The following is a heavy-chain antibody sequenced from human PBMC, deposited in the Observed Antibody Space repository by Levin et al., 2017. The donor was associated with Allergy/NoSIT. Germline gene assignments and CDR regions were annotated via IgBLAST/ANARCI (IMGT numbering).Heavy chain of an antibody. V-gene: IGHV3-23*01. CDR3: AKDDGWYDSLPDY. CDR2: VSGSGGST. CDR1: GFRFSSYA. J-gene: IGHJ4*02. Sequence: SCAASGFRFSSYAMSWVRQAPGKGLEWVSGVSGSGGSTYSADSVKGRFSISRDTSRNTLYLQMNSLRAEDTAVYFCAKDDGWYDSLPDYWGQGTLVIVSA. D-gene: IGHD6-19*01.